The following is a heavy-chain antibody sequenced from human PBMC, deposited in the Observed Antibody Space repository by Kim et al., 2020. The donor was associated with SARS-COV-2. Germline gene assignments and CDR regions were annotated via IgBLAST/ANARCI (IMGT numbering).Heavy chain of an antibody. J-gene: IGHJ4*02. V-gene: IGHV3-23*01. D-gene: IGHD3-22*01. CDR1: GFRFSIYG. Sequence: GGSLRLSCAASGFRFSIYGLSWVRQAPGKGLEWVASISSSGDITHYADSVKGRFTVSRDSSKNILYLQLNSLGAEDTAVYYCAKGRDGDYYDSNGYYYWGQGTLATVSS. CDR3: AKGRDGDYYDSNGYYY. CDR2: ISSSGDIT.